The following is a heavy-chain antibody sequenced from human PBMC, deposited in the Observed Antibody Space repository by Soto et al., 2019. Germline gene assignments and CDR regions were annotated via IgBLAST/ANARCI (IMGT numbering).Heavy chain of an antibody. CDR1: GYTFTSYA. V-gene: IGHV1-3*01. CDR3: AGDYDGSSDYYYYYYGMDV. CDR2: INAGNGNT. J-gene: IGHJ6*02. Sequence: GASVKVSCKASGYTFTSYAMHWVRQAPGQRLEWMGWINAGNGNTKYSQKFQGRVTITRDTSASTAYMELSSLRSEDTAVYSCAGDYDGSSDYYYYYYGMDVWGQGTTVTVSS. D-gene: IGHD3-22*01.